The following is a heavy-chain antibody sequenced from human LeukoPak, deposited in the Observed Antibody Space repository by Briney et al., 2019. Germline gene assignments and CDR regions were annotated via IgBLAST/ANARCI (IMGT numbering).Heavy chain of an antibody. D-gene: IGHD3-22*01. CDR1: GFIFSSYS. CDR2: ISDSRDYI. CDR3: AKDHDSSGYPTSDY. J-gene: IGHJ4*02. V-gene: IGHV3-21*04. Sequence: GGSLRLSCAASGFIFSSYSMNWVRQAPGKGLEWVSSISDSRDYIYYADSVKGRFSISTDNAKNSLSLQMNSLRAEDTAVYFCAKDHDSSGYPTSDYWGQGTLVTVSS.